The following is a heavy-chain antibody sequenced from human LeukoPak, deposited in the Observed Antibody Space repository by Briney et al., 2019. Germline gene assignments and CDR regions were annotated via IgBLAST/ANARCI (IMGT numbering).Heavy chain of an antibody. V-gene: IGHV1-2*02. CDR2: INPNSGGT. CDR3: ARLQMYYYDSRGRCGWFDP. D-gene: IGHD3-22*01. J-gene: IGHJ5*02. Sequence: ASVKVSCRASGYTFTGYYMHWVRQAPGQGLEWMGCINPNSGGTNYAQKFQGRVTMTRDTSISTAYMELSRLRSDDTAVYYCARLQMYYYDSRGRCGWFDPWGQGTLVTVSS. CDR1: GYTFTGYY.